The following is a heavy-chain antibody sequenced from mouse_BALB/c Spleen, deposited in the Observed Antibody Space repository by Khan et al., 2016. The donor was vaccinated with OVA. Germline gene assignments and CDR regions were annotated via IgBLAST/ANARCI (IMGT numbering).Heavy chain of an antibody. V-gene: IGHV5-12*02. J-gene: IGHJ3*01. CDR1: GFTFSDYY. D-gene: IGHD2-3*01. CDR2: LSNRGTTT. Sequence: EVELVESGGGLVQPGGSLKLSCATSGFTFSDYYMYWVRQTPEKRLEWVAYLSNRGTTTYYPDTVRGRFTISRDNAKNTLYLQMSRLESEDTAMYYCAREGDDGGLAYWGHGTLVPVSA. CDR3: AREGDDGGLAY.